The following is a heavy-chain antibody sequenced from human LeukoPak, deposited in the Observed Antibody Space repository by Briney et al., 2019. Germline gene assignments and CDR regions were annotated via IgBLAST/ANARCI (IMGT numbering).Heavy chain of an antibody. CDR2: ISPYNDNT. D-gene: IGHD3-9*01. V-gene: IGHV1-18*01. CDR1: GYTFISYT. J-gene: IGHJ5*02. Sequence: RASVKVSCKASGYTFISYTISWVRQAPGQGLEWMGWISPYNDNTDYAQKFQGRVSMTTDTATRTAYMELRSLRSDDTAVYYCARGPHYDVLTGYYRGAWFDPWGQGTLVTVSS. CDR3: ARGPHYDVLTGYYRGAWFDP.